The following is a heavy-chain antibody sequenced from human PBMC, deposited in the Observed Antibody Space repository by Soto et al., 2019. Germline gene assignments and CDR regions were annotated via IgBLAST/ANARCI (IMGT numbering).Heavy chain of an antibody. CDR3: AKDRGDDLALDY. CDR2: IKQDGSEK. Sequence: GGSLRLSCAASGFTISSYRLSWVRQAPGKGLEWVANIKQDGSEKYYADSVKGRFTISRDNSKNTLYLQMNSLRAEDTAVYYCAKDRGDDLALDYWGQGTLVTVSS. CDR1: GFTISSYR. V-gene: IGHV3-7*03. D-gene: IGHD3-16*01. J-gene: IGHJ4*02.